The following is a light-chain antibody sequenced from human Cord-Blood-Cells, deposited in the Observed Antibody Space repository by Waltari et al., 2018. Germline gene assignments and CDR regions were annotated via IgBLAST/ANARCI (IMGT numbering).Light chain of an antibody. Sequence: EIVLTQSPGTLSLSPGERATLSCRASQSVSSSYLAWYQQKPGQAPRLLIYGASSRATVIPDRCSGSGSGTDFTLTISRLEPEDLAVYYCQQYGSSPWTFGQGTKVEIK. V-gene: IGKV3-20*01. CDR3: QQYGSSPWT. J-gene: IGKJ1*01. CDR2: GAS. CDR1: QSVSSSY.